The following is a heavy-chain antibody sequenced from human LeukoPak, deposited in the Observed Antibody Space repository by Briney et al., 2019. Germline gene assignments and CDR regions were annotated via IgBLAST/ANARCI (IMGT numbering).Heavy chain of an antibody. J-gene: IGHJ4*02. Sequence: GGSLRLSCAASGFIFSSYAMHWVRQAPGKGLEWVASLSSDGRKTHYADSVRGRFTTARDTSKNALSLQMDSLRVEDTAVYFCVRVPLGYSAYEDEDLIYYFDYWGQGTLVTVSS. V-gene: IGHV3-30*04. CDR2: LSSDGRKT. D-gene: IGHD5-12*01. CDR1: GFIFSSYA. CDR3: VRVPLGYSAYEDEDLIYYFDY.